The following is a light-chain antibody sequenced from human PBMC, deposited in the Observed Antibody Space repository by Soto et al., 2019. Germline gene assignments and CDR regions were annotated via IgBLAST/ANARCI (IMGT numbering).Light chain of an antibody. Sequence: DIVMTQSPDSLAVSLGERATVNCKSSQSLLYSLDNKNYLTWYQQKPGQSPKLLIYWASTRASGVPDRFSGRGSGTDFTLTISSLQAEDVAVYYCQQYYTTPRTFGQGTKVEIK. J-gene: IGKJ1*01. V-gene: IGKV4-1*01. CDR1: QSLLYSLDNKNY. CDR3: QQYYTTPRT. CDR2: WAS.